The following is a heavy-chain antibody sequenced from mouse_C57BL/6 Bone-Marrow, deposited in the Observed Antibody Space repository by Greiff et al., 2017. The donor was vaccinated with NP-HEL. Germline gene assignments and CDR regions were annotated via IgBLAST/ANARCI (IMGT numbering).Heavy chain of an antibody. CDR1: GYTFTDYN. D-gene: IGHD1-1*01. J-gene: IGHJ2*01. Sequence: VHVKQSGPELVKPGASVKIPCKASGYTFTDYNMDWVKQSHGKSLEWIGDINPNNGGTIYNQKFKGKATLTVDKSSSTAYMELRSLTSEDTAVYYCARRYYYGSPFDYWGQGTTLTVSS. CDR3: ARRYYYGSPFDY. CDR2: INPNNGGT. V-gene: IGHV1-18*01.